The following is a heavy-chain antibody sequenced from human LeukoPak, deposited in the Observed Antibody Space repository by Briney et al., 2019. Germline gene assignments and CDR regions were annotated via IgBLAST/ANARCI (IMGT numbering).Heavy chain of an antibody. CDR1: GFTVSSNY. CDR2: IYSGGST. V-gene: IGHV3-53*05. Sequence: GGSLRLSCAASGFTVSSNYMSWVRQAPGKGLEWVSVIYSGGSTYYADSVKGRFTISRDNSKNALYLQMNSLRVEDTAVYYCAKIGADGIFDLWGRGTLVTVSS. J-gene: IGHJ2*01. D-gene: IGHD2/OR15-2a*01. CDR3: AKIGADGIFDL.